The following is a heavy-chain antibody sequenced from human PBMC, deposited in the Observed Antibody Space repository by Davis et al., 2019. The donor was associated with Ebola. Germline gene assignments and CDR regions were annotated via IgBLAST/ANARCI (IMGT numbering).Heavy chain of an antibody. D-gene: IGHD2-15*01. CDR1: GYTFTNYY. CDR3: ARDIVVVDGGDY. V-gene: IGHV1-46*01. J-gene: IGHJ4*02. Sequence: ASVKVSCKASGYTFTNYYMHWVRQAPGQGLEWMGMINPNDGRTIYAQKFQGRVTITADKSTSTAYMELSSLRSEDTAVYYCARDIVVVDGGDYWGQGTLVTVSS. CDR2: INPNDGRT.